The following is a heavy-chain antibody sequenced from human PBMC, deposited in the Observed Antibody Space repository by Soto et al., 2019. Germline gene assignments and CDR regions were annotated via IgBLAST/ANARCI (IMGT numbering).Heavy chain of an antibody. D-gene: IGHD4-17*01. CDR3: AKHQDDYGHYSAFDI. Sequence: GGSLRLCCAASGFTVGSSYMSWVRQSPGKGLEWMSYISSSSKTIYYAGSVKGRFSISRDNDKTSLYLKITSLRAEDTAVYYRAKHQDDYGHYSAFDISGQRTMVPVS. J-gene: IGHJ3*02. CDR1: GFTVGSSY. CDR2: ISSSSKTI. V-gene: IGHV3-48*01.